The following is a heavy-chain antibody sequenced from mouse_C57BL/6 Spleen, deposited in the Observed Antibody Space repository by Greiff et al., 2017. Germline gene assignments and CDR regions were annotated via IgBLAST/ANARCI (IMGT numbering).Heavy chain of an antibody. CDR1: GFTFSDYY. V-gene: IGHV5-16*01. CDR3: ARDGYYGSSYPFDY. J-gene: IGHJ2*01. D-gene: IGHD1-1*01. Sequence: EVNVVESEGGLVQPGSSMKLSCTASGFTFSDYYMAWVRQVPEKGLEWVANINYDGSSTYYLDSLKSRFIISRDNAKNILYLQMSSLKSEDTATYYCARDGYYGSSYPFDYWGQGTTLTVSS. CDR2: INYDGSST.